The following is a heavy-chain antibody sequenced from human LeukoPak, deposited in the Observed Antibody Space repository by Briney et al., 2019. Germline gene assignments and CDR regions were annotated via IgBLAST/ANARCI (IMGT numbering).Heavy chain of an antibody. J-gene: IGHJ3*02. CDR2: INPNSGGT. Sequence: ASVKVSCKTSGNTFTGYYIHWVRQAPGQGPEWMGWINPNSGGTNYAQKFQGRVTMTRDTSISTAYMELTRLGSDDTAVYYCATVKAKDACDIWGQGTMVSVSS. CDR3: ATVKAKDACDI. CDR1: GNTFTGYY. V-gene: IGHV1-2*02.